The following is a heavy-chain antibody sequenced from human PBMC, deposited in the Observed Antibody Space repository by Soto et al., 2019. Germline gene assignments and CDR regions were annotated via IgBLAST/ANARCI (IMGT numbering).Heavy chain of an antibody. J-gene: IGHJ4*02. D-gene: IGHD5-12*01. V-gene: IGHV3-48*02. CDR2: INSGSSTI. CDR1: GFPFSSYA. CDR3: VRDRGYTGYDLQY. Sequence: EVQLVESGGGLVQPGGSLRLSCAASGFPFSSYAMNWVRQAPGKGLEWVSYINSGSSTIYYADSAKGRFTISRDNAKNSLYLQMNRLRDEDTTVYFCVRDRGYTGYDLQYWAQGALVAVSS.